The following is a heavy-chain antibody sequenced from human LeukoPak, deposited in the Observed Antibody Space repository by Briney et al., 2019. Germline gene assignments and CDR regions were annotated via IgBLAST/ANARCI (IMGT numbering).Heavy chain of an antibody. CDR2: IYHSGST. CDR1: GGSISSGGYS. Sequence: SSRTLSLTCAVSGGSISSGGYSWSWIRQPPGKGLEWIGYIYHSGSTYYNPSLKSRVTISVDRSKNQFSLKLSSVTAADTAVYYCARALYCSSTSCSYFDYWGQGTLVTVSS. CDR3: ARALYCSSTSCSYFDY. J-gene: IGHJ4*02. D-gene: IGHD2-2*01. V-gene: IGHV4-30-2*01.